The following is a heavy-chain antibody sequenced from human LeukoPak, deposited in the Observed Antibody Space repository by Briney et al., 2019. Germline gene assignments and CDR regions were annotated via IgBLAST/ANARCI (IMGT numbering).Heavy chain of an antibody. CDR1: GGSISSGGYS. Sequence: SETLSLTCAVSGGSISSGGYSWSWIRQPPGKGLEWIGYIYYSGSTNYNPSLKSRVTISVDTSKNQFSLKLSSVTAADTAVYYCARAPYDSSGYYEDWFDPWGQGTLVTVSS. CDR3: ARAPYDSSGYYEDWFDP. V-gene: IGHV4-61*08. D-gene: IGHD3-22*01. J-gene: IGHJ5*02. CDR2: IYYSGST.